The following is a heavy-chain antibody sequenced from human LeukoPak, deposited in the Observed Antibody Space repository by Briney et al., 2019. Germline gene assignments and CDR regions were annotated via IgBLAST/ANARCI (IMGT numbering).Heavy chain of an antibody. CDR2: IYHSGST. Sequence: SETLSLTCAVYGGSFSGYSWSWIRQPPGKGLEWIGYIYHSGSTYYNPSLKSRVTISVDRSKNQFSLKLSSVTAADTAVYYCASYDYGDYRFDYWGQGTLVTVSS. D-gene: IGHD4-17*01. J-gene: IGHJ4*02. V-gene: IGHV4-30-2*01. CDR3: ASYDYGDYRFDY. CDR1: GGSFSGYS.